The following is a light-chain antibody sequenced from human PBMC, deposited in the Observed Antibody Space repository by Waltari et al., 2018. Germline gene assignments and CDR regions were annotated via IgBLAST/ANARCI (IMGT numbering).Light chain of an antibody. V-gene: IGKV4-1*01. Sequence: DIVMTQSPDSLAVSLGERATINCKSSQSVLYSSNNKNYLAWYQRKPGQPPKLRIYWASTRESGVPDRFSGSGSGTDFTLTISSLQAEDVAVYYCQQYCTIPITFGQGTRLEIK. J-gene: IGKJ5*01. CDR3: QQYCTIPIT. CDR1: QSVLYSSNNKNY. CDR2: WAS.